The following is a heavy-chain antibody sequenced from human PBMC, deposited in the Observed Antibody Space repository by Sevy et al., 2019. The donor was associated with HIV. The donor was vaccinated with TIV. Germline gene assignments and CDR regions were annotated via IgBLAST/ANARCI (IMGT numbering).Heavy chain of an antibody. D-gene: IGHD3-3*02. Sequence: GGSLRLSCAASGFTFSSYAMSWVRQAPGKGLERVSAISGSGGSTYYVDSVKGRFTISRDNSKNTLYLQMNSLRAEDTAVYYCAKDHRFPAFSDDWGQGTLVTVSS. J-gene: IGHJ4*02. V-gene: IGHV3-23*01. CDR3: AKDHRFPAFSDD. CDR2: ISGSGGST. CDR1: GFTFSSYA.